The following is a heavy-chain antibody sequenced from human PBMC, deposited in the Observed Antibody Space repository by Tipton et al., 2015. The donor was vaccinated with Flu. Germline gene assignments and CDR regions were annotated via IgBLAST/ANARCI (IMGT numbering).Heavy chain of an antibody. V-gene: IGHV3-23*01. Sequence: SLRLSCAASGFTFSTYAMSWVRQAPGKGLEWVSAISGGGAKTYYADSVKGRFTISRDNSRNSTLYPQMNSLRVEDTAVYYCAKSGGFGLPRDYWGQGTLVTVSS. CDR3: AKSGGFGLPRDY. CDR1: GFTFSTYA. D-gene: IGHD3-10*01. CDR2: ISGGGAKT. J-gene: IGHJ4*02.